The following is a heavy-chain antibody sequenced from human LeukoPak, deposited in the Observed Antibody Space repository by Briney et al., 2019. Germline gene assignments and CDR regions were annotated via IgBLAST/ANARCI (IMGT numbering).Heavy chain of an antibody. CDR2: ISSTGTYI. V-gene: IGHV3-21*01. CDR1: GFTFSSFS. CDR3: ARRYCTDGMCSFDY. J-gene: IGHJ4*02. Sequence: PGGSLRLSCAASGFTFSSFSMNWVRQAPGKGLEWVSSISSTGTYIYYADSVKGRFTISRDNAKNSLYLQMNSLRAEDTAVYFCARRYCTDGMCSFDYWGQGTLVTVSS. D-gene: IGHD2-8*01.